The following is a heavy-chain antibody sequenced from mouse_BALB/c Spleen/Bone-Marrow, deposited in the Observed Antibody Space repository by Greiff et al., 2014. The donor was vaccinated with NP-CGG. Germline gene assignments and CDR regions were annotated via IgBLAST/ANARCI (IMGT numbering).Heavy chain of an antibody. J-gene: IGHJ4*01. Sequence: LVESGAELVRPGTSVKVSCKGSGYAFTNYLIEWVKQRPGQGLEWIGVINSGSGGTKYNEKFKGKATLTADKSFSTAYMQLSSLTSDDSAVYFCARAITDAMDYWGQGTSVTVSS. V-gene: IGHV1-54*01. CDR2: INSGSGGT. D-gene: IGHD2-4*01. CDR1: GYAFTNYL. CDR3: ARAITDAMDY.